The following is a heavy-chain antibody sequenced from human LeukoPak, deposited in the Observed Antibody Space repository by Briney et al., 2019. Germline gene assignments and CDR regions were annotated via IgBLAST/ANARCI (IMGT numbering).Heavy chain of an antibody. D-gene: IGHD3-22*01. CDR3: ARNYYDTTGPFAAFDI. Sequence: PGGSLRLSCAASGFTFGGYAMQWVRQAPGKGLEFVSTISSDGGTTFYASSVKGRFTISRDNSKNTLYLQMGSLRAEDMALYYCARNYYDTTGPFAAFDIWGQGTMVTVSS. V-gene: IGHV3-64*01. CDR1: GFTFGGYA. J-gene: IGHJ3*02. CDR2: ISSDGGTT.